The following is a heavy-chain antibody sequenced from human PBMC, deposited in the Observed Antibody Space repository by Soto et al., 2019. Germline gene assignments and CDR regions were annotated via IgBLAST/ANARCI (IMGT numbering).Heavy chain of an antibody. Sequence: GASVKVSCKASGYTFTVYYMHWVRQAPGQGLEWMGWINPNSGGTNYAQKFQGWVTMTRDTSISTAYMELSRLRSDDTAVYYCARGRRFLEWLLSSRYGMDVWGQGTTVTVSS. V-gene: IGHV1-2*04. D-gene: IGHD3-3*01. CDR3: ARGRRFLEWLLSSRYGMDV. J-gene: IGHJ6*02. CDR1: GYTFTVYY. CDR2: INPNSGGT.